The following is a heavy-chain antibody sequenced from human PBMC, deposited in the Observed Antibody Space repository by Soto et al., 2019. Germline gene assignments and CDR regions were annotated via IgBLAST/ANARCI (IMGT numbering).Heavy chain of an antibody. CDR2: IIPIFGTA. CDR1: GGTFSSYA. D-gene: IGHD3-22*01. J-gene: IGHJ4*02. V-gene: IGHV1-69*01. CDR3: ARGSQGYDSIEGGFDY. Sequence: QVQLVQSGAEVKKPGSSVKLSCKASGGTFSSYAISWVRQAPGQGLEWMGGIIPIFGTANYAQKFQGRVTITADESTSTAYMELSSLRSEDTAVYYCARGSQGYDSIEGGFDYWGQGTLVTVSS.